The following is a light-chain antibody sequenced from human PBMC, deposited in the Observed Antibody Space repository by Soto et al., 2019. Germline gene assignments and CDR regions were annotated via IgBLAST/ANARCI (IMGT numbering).Light chain of an antibody. V-gene: IGKV1-5*03. CDR3: QQYNSYRA. CDR1: QSIDTW. Sequence: DIQMAQFPSALSASGGDRVTMSCRASQSIDTWLAWHQQKPGQAPKLLISKASSLESGVPSRFSGSGSGTEFTLTISSLQPDDSATYYCQQYNSYRAFGQGTKVDIK. J-gene: IGKJ1*01. CDR2: KAS.